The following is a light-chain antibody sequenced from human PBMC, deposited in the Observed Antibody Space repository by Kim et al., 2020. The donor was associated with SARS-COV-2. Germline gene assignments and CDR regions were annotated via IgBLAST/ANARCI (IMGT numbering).Light chain of an antibody. V-gene: IGLV3-1*01. CDR3: QAWDSSTAV. CDR1: KLGDKY. CDR2: QDS. Sequence: SYELTQPPSVSVSPGQTASITCSGDKLGDKYACWYQQKPGQSPVLVIYQDSKRPSGIPERFSGSNSGNTATLTISGTQAMDEADYYCQAWDSSTAVFGGGTQLTRP. J-gene: IGLJ2*01.